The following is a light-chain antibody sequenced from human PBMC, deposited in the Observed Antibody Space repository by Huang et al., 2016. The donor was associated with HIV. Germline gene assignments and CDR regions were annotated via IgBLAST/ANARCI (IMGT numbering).Light chain of an antibody. V-gene: IGKV3-11*01. CDR2: DAT. Sequence: EIVLTQSPATLSLSPGERATLSCRASQNITSFLAWYRQKPGQAPRLLIFDATNRATGTPARFSGSGSGTDFTHTIHSLEPEDFAVYYCQQRIQWPRLTFGGGTRVEMK. J-gene: IGKJ4*01. CDR1: QNITSF. CDR3: QQRIQWPRLT.